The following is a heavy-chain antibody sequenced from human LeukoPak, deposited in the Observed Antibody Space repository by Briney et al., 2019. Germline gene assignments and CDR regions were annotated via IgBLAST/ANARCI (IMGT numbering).Heavy chain of an antibody. J-gene: IGHJ4*02. V-gene: IGHV4-34*01. CDR3: ARGDMGFWSGYYSFDC. Sequence: PSETLSLTCAVYGGSFSGYYWSWIRQPPGKGLEWIGEINHSGSTNYNPSLKSRVTISVDTSKNQFSLKLSSVTAADTAVYYCARGDMGFWSGYYSFDCWGQGTLVTVSS. D-gene: IGHD3-3*01. CDR2: INHSGST. CDR1: GGSFSGYY.